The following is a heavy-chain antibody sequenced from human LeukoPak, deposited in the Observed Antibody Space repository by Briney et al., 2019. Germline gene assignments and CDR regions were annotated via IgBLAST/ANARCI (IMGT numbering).Heavy chain of an antibody. CDR3: AKGATVVRGVAQGPDC. Sequence: GGSLRLSCAASGFTFRNYALSWVRQAPGKGLEWVSVIGGGTTYYADSVKGRFTISRDNSKNTLYLQMNSLRADDTAIYYCAKGATVVRGVAQGPDCWGQGTLVTVSS. V-gene: IGHV3-23*01. D-gene: IGHD3-10*01. J-gene: IGHJ4*02. CDR1: GFTFRNYA. CDR2: IGGGTT.